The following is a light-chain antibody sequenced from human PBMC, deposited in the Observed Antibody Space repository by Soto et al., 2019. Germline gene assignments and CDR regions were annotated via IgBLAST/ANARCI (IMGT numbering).Light chain of an antibody. J-gene: IGKJ4*01. Sequence: DIQMTQSPSSLSASVGDRVTITCRASHPINNNLVWFQQKPGKAPKSLIYAATNLQSGVPSRFSGSGGGTDFSLTISSLQPEDVATYYCQHYQRYPPSFGGGTKLELK. CDR2: AAT. CDR1: HPINNN. CDR3: QHYQRYPPS. V-gene: IGKV1-16*01.